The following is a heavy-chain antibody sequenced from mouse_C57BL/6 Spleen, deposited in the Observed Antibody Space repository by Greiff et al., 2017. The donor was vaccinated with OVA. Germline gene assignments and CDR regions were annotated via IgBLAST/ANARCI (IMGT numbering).Heavy chain of an antibody. V-gene: IGHV1-26*01. Sequence: EVQLQQSGPELVKPGASVKISCKASGYTFTDYYMNWVKQSHGKSLAWIGDINPNNGGTSYNQKFKGKATLTVDKSSSTAYMELRSLTSEDSAVYYCARAHYSSWFAYWGQGTLVTVSA. J-gene: IGHJ3*01. CDR1: GYTFTDYY. D-gene: IGHD2-12*01. CDR3: ARAHYSSWFAY. CDR2: INPNNGGT.